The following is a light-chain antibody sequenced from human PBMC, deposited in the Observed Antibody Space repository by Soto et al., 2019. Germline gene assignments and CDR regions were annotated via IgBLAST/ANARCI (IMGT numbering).Light chain of an antibody. J-gene: IGKJ2*01. CDR3: QEYNTYSPYT. V-gene: IGKV1-5*01. CDR2: DAS. CDR1: QSISSW. Sequence: DIQMTQSPSTLCASVGDRVTITCRASQSISSWLAWFQQKPGKAPRLLIYDASSLESGVPSRFSGSRSGTEFTLTISNLQPDDFATYYCQEYNTYSPYTFGQGTKLEI.